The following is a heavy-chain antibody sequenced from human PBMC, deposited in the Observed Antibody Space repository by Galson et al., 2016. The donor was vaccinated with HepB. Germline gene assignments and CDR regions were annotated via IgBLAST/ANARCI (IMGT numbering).Heavy chain of an antibody. J-gene: IGHJ6*02. V-gene: IGHV4-39*01. D-gene: IGHD2-8*01. CDR1: GGSIISSTFY. CDR3: ARRADGYYYYGMDV. Sequence: SETLSLTCTVSGGSIISSTFYWDWIRQPPGKGLEWIGSIYYSGSTYSNPSLKSRLTISVDTSKNQFSLKLSSVTAADTAIYYCARRADGYYYYGMDVWGQGTTVTVSS. CDR2: IYYSGST.